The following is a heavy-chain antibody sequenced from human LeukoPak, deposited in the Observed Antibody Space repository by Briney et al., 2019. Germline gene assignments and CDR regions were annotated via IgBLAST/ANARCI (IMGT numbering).Heavy chain of an antibody. CDR3: ARRPDSGSYYVDF. V-gene: IGHV3-64*01. CDR2: ISSNGVST. Sequence: GGSLRLSCAASGFTFSSYSMNWVRQVPGKGLEYVSAISSNGVSTDYANSVKGRFTVSRDNSKNTLYLQMGSLRAEDMAVYYCARRPDSGSYYVDFWGQGTLVTVSS. D-gene: IGHD1-26*01. J-gene: IGHJ4*02. CDR1: GFTFSSYS.